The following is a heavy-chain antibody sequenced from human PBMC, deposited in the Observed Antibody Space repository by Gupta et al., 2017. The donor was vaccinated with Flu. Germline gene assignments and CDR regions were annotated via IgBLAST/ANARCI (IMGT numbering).Heavy chain of an antibody. CDR2: INSDGSST. V-gene: IGHV3-74*01. CDR1: GFTFRSSW. D-gene: IGHD2-21*02. CDR3: ARDEKGAYCGGDCYLHY. Sequence: EVQLVESGGGLVQPGGSLRLSCAASGFTFRSSWMHWVRQAPGKGLVWVSRINSDGSSTYYADSVKGRFTISRDNAKNTLYLQMNSLRAEDTAVYYCARDEKGAYCGGDCYLHYWGQGTLVTVSS. J-gene: IGHJ4*02.